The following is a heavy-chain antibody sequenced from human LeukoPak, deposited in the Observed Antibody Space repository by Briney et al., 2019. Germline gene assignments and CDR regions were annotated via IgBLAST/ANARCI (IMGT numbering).Heavy chain of an antibody. CDR3: ASGGRAVAGTNFDY. J-gene: IGHJ4*02. Sequence: SVKVSCKASGGTFSSYAISWVRQAPGQGLEWMGRIIPILGIANYAQKFQGRVTITADKSTSTVYMELSSLRSEDTAVYYCASGGRAVAGTNFDYWGQGTLVTVSS. V-gene: IGHV1-69*04. CDR1: GGTFSSYA. D-gene: IGHD6-19*01. CDR2: IIPILGIA.